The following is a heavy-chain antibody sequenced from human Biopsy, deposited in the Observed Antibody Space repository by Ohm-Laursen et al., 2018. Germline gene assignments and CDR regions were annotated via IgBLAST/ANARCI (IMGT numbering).Heavy chain of an antibody. CDR2: YDPEDDKK. V-gene: IGHV1-24*01. Sequence: SSVKVSCKLSGYSLSQLAIHWVRQAPGKGLEWVGGYDPEDDKKVYGQSLQGRVTMSEDTSADTAYMVLSRLKSEDTAVYYCATVRWGGDYYSAMDVWGQGTTVTVSS. D-gene: IGHD2-21*02. CDR3: ATVRWGGDYYSAMDV. CDR1: GYSLSQLA. J-gene: IGHJ6*02.